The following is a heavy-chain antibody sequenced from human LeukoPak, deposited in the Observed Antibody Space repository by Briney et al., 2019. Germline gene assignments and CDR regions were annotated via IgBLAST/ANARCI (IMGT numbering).Heavy chain of an antibody. CDR3: ARILMDSSSSTRGFDY. CDR2: INHSGST. J-gene: IGHJ4*02. V-gene: IGHV4-34*01. Sequence: SETLSLTCAVYGGSFSGYYWSWVRQPPGKGLEWIGEINHSGSTNYNPSLKSRVTISVDTSKNQFSLKLSSVTAADTAVYYCARILMDSSSSTRGFDYWGQGTLVTVSS. D-gene: IGHD6-6*01. CDR1: GGSFSGYY.